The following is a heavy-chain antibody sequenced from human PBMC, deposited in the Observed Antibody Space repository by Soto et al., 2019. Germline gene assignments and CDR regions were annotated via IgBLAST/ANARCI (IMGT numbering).Heavy chain of an antibody. J-gene: IGHJ3*02. V-gene: IGHV3-33*01. Sequence: AAEGKFIGHGVHWISKKQGRGLEGVAVVWYDGSNKYYADSVKGRFTISRDNSKNRLYLQMNSLRAEDTAVYYCSRAYYYDSSGYGYVVDIWVQRT. CDR2: VWYDGSNK. D-gene: IGHD3-22*01. CDR3: SRAYYYDSSGYGYVVDI. CDR1: EGKFIGHG.